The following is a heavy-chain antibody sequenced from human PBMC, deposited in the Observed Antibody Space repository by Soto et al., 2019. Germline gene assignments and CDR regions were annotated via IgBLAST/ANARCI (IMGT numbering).Heavy chain of an antibody. Sequence: PGESLKISCKASGYKFTTFWLNGVRQTPGKGLEWLGRIDPTDSFTNYSPPFEGHVTISVDRSISTAYLQWNSLQASDTAIYYCARPASGGSRDAFDVWGQGTTVTVSS. V-gene: IGHV5-10-1*01. J-gene: IGHJ3*01. CDR1: GYKFTTFW. D-gene: IGHD2-15*01. CDR2: IDPTDSFT. CDR3: ARPASGGSRDAFDV.